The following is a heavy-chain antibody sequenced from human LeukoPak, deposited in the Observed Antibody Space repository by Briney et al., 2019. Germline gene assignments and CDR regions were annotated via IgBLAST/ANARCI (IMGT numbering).Heavy chain of an antibody. CDR1: GFTFDDYG. Sequence: PGGSLRLSCAASGFTFDDYGMSWVRQAPGKGLEWVSGINWNGGSTGYADSVKGRFTISRDNAKNSLYLQMNSLRAEDTAVYYCARDDKPQGTGAPMDVWGKGTTVTVSS. D-gene: IGHD1/OR15-1a*01. CDR2: INWNGGST. V-gene: IGHV3-20*04. J-gene: IGHJ6*03. CDR3: ARDDKPQGTGAPMDV.